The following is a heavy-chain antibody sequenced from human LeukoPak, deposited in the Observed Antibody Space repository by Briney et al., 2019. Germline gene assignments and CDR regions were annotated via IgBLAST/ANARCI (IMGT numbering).Heavy chain of an antibody. J-gene: IGHJ3*02. D-gene: IGHD6-19*01. CDR1: GFTFSSYS. V-gene: IGHV3-21*01. CDR2: ISSSSSYI. CDR3: ARVVAVAGRAFDI. Sequence: GGSQRLSCAASGFTFSSYSMNGVRQAPGKGLEWVSSISSSSSYIYYADSVKGRFTISRDNAKNSLYLQMNSLRAEDTAVYYCARVVAVAGRAFDIWGQGTMVTVSS.